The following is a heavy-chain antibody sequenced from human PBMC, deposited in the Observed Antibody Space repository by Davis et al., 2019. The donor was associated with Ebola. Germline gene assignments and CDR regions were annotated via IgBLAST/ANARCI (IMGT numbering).Heavy chain of an antibody. V-gene: IGHV1-18*01. CDR1: GYTFTSYG. CDR2: ISAYNGNT. J-gene: IGHJ4*02. Sequence: ASVKVSCKASGYTFTSYGISRVRQAPGQGLEWMGWISAYNGNTNYAQKLQGRVTMTTDTSTSTAYMELRSLRSEDTAVYYCARAVRYPVVVTRSSRKYYFDYWGQGTRVTVSS. D-gene: IGHD2-2*01. CDR3: ARAVRYPVVVTRSSRKYYFDY.